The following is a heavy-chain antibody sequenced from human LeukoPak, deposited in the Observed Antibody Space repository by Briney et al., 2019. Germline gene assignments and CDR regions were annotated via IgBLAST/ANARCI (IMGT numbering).Heavy chain of an antibody. D-gene: IGHD4-23*01. CDR3: ARQPHGGNGARYFDY. CDR2: IYPDDSDT. Sequence: GESLKISCKNFGYSFTSYWIGWVRQMPGKGLEWVGIIYPDDSDTRYSPSFQGQVTISVDRSITTAYLQWSSLKASDTAIYYCARQPHGGNGARYFDYWGQGTLVTVSS. V-gene: IGHV5-51*01. CDR1: GYSFTSYW. J-gene: IGHJ4*02.